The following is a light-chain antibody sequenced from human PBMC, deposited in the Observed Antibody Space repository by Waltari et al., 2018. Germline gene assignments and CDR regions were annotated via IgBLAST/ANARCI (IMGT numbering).Light chain of an antibody. Sequence: EIVMTQSPATLSVSPGARATLACRASQSVSSNLPWYQQKPGQAARLRIYGASTMATGIPARFSGSGSGTEFTLTISSLQSEDFAVYYCQQYNNWPLWTFGQGTKVEIK. J-gene: IGKJ1*01. CDR1: QSVSSN. CDR3: QQYNNWPLWT. V-gene: IGKV3-15*01. CDR2: GAS.